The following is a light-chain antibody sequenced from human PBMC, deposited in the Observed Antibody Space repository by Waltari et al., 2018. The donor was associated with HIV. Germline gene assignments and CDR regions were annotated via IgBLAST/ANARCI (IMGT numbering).Light chain of an antibody. Sequence: QSVLTQPPSASGTPGQRVPISCPGSSSNVVTNHVHWYKQLPGTAPELVIYHNSQRPLGVPDRFSGSKSGTSASLAISGLRSEDEADYYCATWDDSLSAWLFGGGTRLSVL. CDR2: HNS. CDR1: SSNVVTNH. V-gene: IGLV1-47*01. J-gene: IGLJ3*02. CDR3: ATWDDSLSAWL.